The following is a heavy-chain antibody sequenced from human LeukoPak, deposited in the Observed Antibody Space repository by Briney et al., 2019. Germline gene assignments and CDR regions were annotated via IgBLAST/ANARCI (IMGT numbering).Heavy chain of an antibody. V-gene: IGHV3-23*01. J-gene: IGHJ5*02. CDR2: ISGSGGST. CDR1: GFTFSSYA. Sequence: PGGSLRLSCAASGFTFSSYAMSWVRQAPGKGLEWVSAISGSGGSTYYAASVKSRFTISRDNSKNTLYLQMNSLRAEDTAVYYCAKDLHLDAYSSGCFDPWGPGTLVTVSS. D-gene: IGHD6-19*01. CDR3: AKDLHLDAYSSGCFDP.